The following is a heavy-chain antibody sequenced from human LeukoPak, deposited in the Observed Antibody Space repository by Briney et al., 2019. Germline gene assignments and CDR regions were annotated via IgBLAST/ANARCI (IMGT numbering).Heavy chain of an antibody. CDR2: ISGSGGST. CDR1: GFTFSSYA. Sequence: GGSLRLSCAASGFTFSSYAMSRVRQAPGKGLEWVSAISGSGGSTYYADSVKGRFTISRDNSKNTLFLQMNSLRAEDTAVYYCAKVLDDYIWWSYRYFDYWGQGTLVTVSS. D-gene: IGHD3-16*02. J-gene: IGHJ4*02. V-gene: IGHV3-23*01. CDR3: AKVLDDYIWWSYRYFDY.